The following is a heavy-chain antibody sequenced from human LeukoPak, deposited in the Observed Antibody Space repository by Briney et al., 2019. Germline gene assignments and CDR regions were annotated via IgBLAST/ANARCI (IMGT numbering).Heavy chain of an antibody. D-gene: IGHD6-19*01. CDR1: GFTFSSYW. CDR2: INSDGSST. J-gene: IGHJ4*02. Sequence: GGSLRLSCAASGFTFSSYWMHWVRQAPGKGLVWDSRINSDGSSTSYADSVKGRFTISRDNAKNTLYLQMNSLRAEDTAVYYCARASSGWSPFDYWGQGTLVTVSS. V-gene: IGHV3-74*01. CDR3: ARASSGWSPFDY.